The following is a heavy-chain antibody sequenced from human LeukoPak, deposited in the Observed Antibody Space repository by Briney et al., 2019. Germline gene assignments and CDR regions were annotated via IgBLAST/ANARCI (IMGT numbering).Heavy chain of an antibody. D-gene: IGHD6-6*01. CDR1: GFTFSSYS. CDR3: AKDRSSSFSGFLEY. Sequence: GGSLRLSCAASGFTFSSYSMNWVRQAPGKGLEWVSAMSYSGSSTYYADSVKGRFTISRDNSKNTLYLQMNSLRAEDTAVYYCAKDRSSSFSGFLEYWGQGTMVTVSS. J-gene: IGHJ3*01. CDR2: MSYSGSST. V-gene: IGHV3-23*01.